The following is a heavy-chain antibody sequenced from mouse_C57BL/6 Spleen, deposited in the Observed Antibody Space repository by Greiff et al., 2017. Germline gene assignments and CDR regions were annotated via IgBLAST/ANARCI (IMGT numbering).Heavy chain of an antibody. Sequence: QVQLQQSGAELVKPGASVKISCKASGYAFSSYWMNWVKQRPGKGLEWIGQIYPGDGDTNYNGKFKGKATLTADKSSSTAYMQLSSLTSEDFAVYFCARLPYYYGSGYYAMDYWGQGTSVTVSS. J-gene: IGHJ4*01. CDR3: ARLPYYYGSGYYAMDY. D-gene: IGHD1-1*01. CDR2: IYPGDGDT. V-gene: IGHV1-80*01. CDR1: GYAFSSYW.